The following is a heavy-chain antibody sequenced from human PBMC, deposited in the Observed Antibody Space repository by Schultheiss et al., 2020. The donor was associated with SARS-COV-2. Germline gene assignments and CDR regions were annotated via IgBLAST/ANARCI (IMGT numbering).Heavy chain of an antibody. CDR2: ISYDGSNK. J-gene: IGHJ3*02. D-gene: IGHD1-26*01. CDR1: GFTFSSYA. CDR3: AREPRVEQDAFDI. Sequence: GGSLRLSCAASGFTFSSYAMHWVRQAPGKGLEWVAVISYDGSNKYYADSVKGRFTISRDNSKNTLYLQMNSLRAEDTAVYYCAREPRVEQDAFDIWGQGTMVTVSS. V-gene: IGHV3-30*04.